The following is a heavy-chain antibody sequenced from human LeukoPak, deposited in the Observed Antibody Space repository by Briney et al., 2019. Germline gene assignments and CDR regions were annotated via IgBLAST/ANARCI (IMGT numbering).Heavy chain of an antibody. CDR3: AREAYDSSGYYGGYFDY. Sequence: GGSLRLSCAASGFTFSSYGMHWVRQAPGKGLEWVAVISYDGSNKYYADSVKGRFTISRDNAKNSLYLQMNSLRAEDTAVYYCAREAYDSSGYYGGYFDYWGQGTLVTVSS. V-gene: IGHV3-30*03. D-gene: IGHD3-22*01. CDR1: GFTFSSYG. CDR2: ISYDGSNK. J-gene: IGHJ4*02.